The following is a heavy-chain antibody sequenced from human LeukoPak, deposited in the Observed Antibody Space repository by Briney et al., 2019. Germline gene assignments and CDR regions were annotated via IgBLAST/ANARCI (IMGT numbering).Heavy chain of an antibody. CDR2: ISGSGGST. D-gene: IGHD3-9*01. Sequence: GVSLRLSCAASGFTFSSYAMSWVRQAPGKGLEWASAISGSGGSTYYADSVKGRFSISRDNSKNTLYLQMNSLRAEDTAVYYCAKEGLVDILTGYSPYYFDYWGQGTLVTVSS. V-gene: IGHV3-23*01. CDR1: GFTFSSYA. J-gene: IGHJ4*02. CDR3: AKEGLVDILTGYSPYYFDY.